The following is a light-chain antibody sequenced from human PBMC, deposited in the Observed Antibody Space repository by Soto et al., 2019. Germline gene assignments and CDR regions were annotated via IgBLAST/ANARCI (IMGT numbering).Light chain of an antibody. CDR1: SSAVGSYNL. Sequence: QSALTQPASVSGSPGQSITISCTRTSSAVGSYNLVSWYQQHPGKAPKVMIYEVSKRPSGVSNRFSGSKSGNTASLTISGLQAEDEDDYYCCSDGGSYVFGTGTKLTVL. CDR2: EVS. CDR3: CSDGGSYV. J-gene: IGLJ1*01. V-gene: IGLV2-23*02.